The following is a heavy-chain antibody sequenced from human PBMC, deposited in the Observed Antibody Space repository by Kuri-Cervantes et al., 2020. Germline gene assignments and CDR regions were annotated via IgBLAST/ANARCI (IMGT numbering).Heavy chain of an antibody. CDR1: GGSVSSGSYY. V-gene: IGHV4-61*01. D-gene: IGHD1-26*01. CDR3: ARGSRPRSGSSYYYGMDV. CDR2: IYYSGST. Sequence: SETLSLTCTVSGGSVSSGSYYWSWIRQPPGKGLEWIGYIYYSGSTNYNPSLKSRVTISVDTSKNQFSLKLSSVTAADTAAYYCARGSRPRSGSSYYYGMDVWGQGTTVTVSS. J-gene: IGHJ6*02.